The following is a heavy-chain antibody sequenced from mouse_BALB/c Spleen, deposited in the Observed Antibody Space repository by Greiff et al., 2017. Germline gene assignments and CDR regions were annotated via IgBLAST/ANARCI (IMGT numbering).Heavy chain of an antibody. D-gene: IGHD2-14*01. CDR1: GYSITSDYA. CDR2: ISYSGST. J-gene: IGHJ3*01. Sequence: EVQLVESGPGLVKPSQSLSLTCTVTGYSITSDYAWNWIRQFPGNKLEWMGYISYSGSTSYNPSLKSRISITRDTSKNQFFLQLNSVTTEDTATYYCANYRYDVGAWFAYWGQGTLVTVSA. CDR3: ANYRYDVGAWFAY. V-gene: IGHV3-2*02.